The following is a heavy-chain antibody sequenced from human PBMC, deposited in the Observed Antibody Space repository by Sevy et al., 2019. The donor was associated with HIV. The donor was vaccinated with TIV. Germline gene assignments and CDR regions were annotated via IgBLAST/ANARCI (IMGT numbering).Heavy chain of an antibody. CDR2: ISSSSSTI. CDR1: GFTFSSYS. J-gene: IGHJ4*02. V-gene: IGHV3-48*02. Sequence: GGSLRLSCAASGFTFSSYSMNWVRQAPGKGLEWVSYISSSSSTIYYADSVKGRFTISRDNAKNSLYLQMNSLRDEDTAVYYCARSSGYTAASTQDHYWGQGTLVTVSS. CDR3: ARSSGYTAASTQDHY. D-gene: IGHD5-18*01.